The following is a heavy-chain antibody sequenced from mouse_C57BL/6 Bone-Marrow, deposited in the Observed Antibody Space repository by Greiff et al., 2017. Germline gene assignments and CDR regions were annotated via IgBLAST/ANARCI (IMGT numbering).Heavy chain of an antibody. CDR2: ISSGSSTI. CDR1: GFTFSDYG. D-gene: IGHD2-3*01. J-gene: IGHJ3*01. V-gene: IGHV5-17*01. CDR3: ASLDGYYVGFAY. Sequence: DVQLVESGGGLVKPGGSLKLSCAASGFTFSDYGMHWVRQAPEKGLEWVAYISSGSSTIYYADTVKGRFTISRDNAKNTLFLQMTSLRSEDTAMYYCASLDGYYVGFAYWGQGTLVTVSA.